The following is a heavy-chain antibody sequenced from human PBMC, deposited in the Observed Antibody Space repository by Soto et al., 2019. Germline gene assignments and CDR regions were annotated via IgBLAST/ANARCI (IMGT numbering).Heavy chain of an antibody. D-gene: IGHD3-22*01. CDR2: IYPGDPDT. J-gene: IGHJ3*02. CDR1: GYSFTSYW. CDR3: ARHSPTYYYDSSGVAGAFDI. Sequence: GESLKISCKGSGYSFTSYWIGWVRQMPGKGLEWMGIIYPGDPDTRYSPSFQGQVTISADKSISTAYLQWSSLKASDTAMYYCARHSPTYYYDSSGVAGAFDIWGQGTMVTVSS. V-gene: IGHV5-51*01.